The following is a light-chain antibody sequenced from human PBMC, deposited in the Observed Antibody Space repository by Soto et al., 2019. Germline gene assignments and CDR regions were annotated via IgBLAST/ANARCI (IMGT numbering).Light chain of an antibody. CDR1: QSLLHSDEYNYNY. V-gene: IGKV2-28*01. Sequence: DIVMTQSPLSLPVTPGEPASISCRSSQSLLHSDEYNYNYLDWYLQRPGQSPQLLIYLGSYRASGVPDRFSGSGSGTDFTLKLSRVEAEDIGVYYCMQALQTPYTFGQGTKLEI. J-gene: IGKJ2*01. CDR3: MQALQTPYT. CDR2: LGS.